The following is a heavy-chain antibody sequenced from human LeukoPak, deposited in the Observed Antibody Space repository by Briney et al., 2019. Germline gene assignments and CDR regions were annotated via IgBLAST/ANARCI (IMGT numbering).Heavy chain of an antibody. J-gene: IGHJ4*02. Sequence: PGGSLRLSCEGSGFTFSNYWMGWVRQAPGKGLQWVANIKTDGSEKYYVDSVKGRFTISRDNAKNSVYLQMNILRVEDTAVYYCARGSGWLIDYWGQGTLVTVSS. V-gene: IGHV3-7*01. D-gene: IGHD6-19*01. CDR3: ARGSGWLIDY. CDR1: GFTFSNYW. CDR2: IKTDGSEK.